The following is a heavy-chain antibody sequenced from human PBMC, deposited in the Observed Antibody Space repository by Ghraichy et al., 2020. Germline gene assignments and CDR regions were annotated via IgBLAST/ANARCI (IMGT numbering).Heavy chain of an antibody. Sequence: GGSLRLSCAASGFTFSSYSMNWVRQAPGKGLEWVSYISSSSSTIYYADSVKGRFTISRDNAKNSLYLQMNSLRDEDTAVYYCARLPWSGYSVGGYGMDVWGQGTTVTVSS. CDR1: GFTFSSYS. CDR3: ARLPWSGYSVGGYGMDV. J-gene: IGHJ6*02. CDR2: ISSSSSTI. D-gene: IGHD3-3*01. V-gene: IGHV3-48*02.